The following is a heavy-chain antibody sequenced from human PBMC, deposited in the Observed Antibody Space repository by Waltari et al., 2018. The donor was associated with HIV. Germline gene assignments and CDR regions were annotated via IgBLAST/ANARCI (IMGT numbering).Heavy chain of an antibody. D-gene: IGHD6-19*01. J-gene: IGHJ4*02. CDR3: ARANIAVAGTRVYFDY. V-gene: IGHV1-69*04. CDR1: GGTFSSYA. Sequence: QVQLVQSGAEVKKPGSSVKVSCKASGGTFSSYAISWVRQAPGQGLEWMGRIIPILGIANYAQKFQGRVTITADKSTSTAYMELSSLRSEDTAVYYCARANIAVAGTRVYFDYWGQGTLVTVSS. CDR2: IIPILGIA.